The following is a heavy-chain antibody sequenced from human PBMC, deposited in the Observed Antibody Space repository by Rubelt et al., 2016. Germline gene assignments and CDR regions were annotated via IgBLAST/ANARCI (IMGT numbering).Heavy chain of an antibody. V-gene: IGHV3-11*04. J-gene: IGHJ4*02. D-gene: IGHD2-21*01. Sequence: GLVQPGGSLRLSCVASGFTFSDYYMTWIRQAPGKGLEWVSYISNNGNTIYYADSVKGRFTISRDNSKNSLYLLMDSLRAEDTAIYYCARAIRRNCGGDYYGQGTLVTVSS. CDR2: ISNNGNTI. CDR3: ARAIRRNCGGDY. CDR1: GFTFSDYY.